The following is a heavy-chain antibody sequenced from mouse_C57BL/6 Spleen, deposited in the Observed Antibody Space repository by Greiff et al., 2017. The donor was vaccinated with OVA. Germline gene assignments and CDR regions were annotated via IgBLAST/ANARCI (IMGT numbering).Heavy chain of an antibody. D-gene: IGHD2-5*01. Sequence: EVQLVESGGGLVKPGGSLKLSCAASGFTFSDYGLHWVRQAPEKGLEWVAYISSGSSTLYYADTVKGRFPISRDNAKNTLFLQMTSLRSEDTAMYYGARRGYTNCPHWYFDVWGTGTTVTVSS. V-gene: IGHV5-17*01. J-gene: IGHJ1*03. CDR2: ISSGSSTL. CDR1: GFTFSDYG. CDR3: ARRGYTNCPHWYFDV.